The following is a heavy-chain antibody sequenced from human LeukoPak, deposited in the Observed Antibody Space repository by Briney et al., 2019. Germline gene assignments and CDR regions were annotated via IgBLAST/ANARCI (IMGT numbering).Heavy chain of an antibody. V-gene: IGHV4-59*01. CDR2: IYYSGST. Sequence: SETLSLTCTVSGGSISSYYWSWIRQPPGKGLEWIGYIYYSGSTNYNPSLKSRVTISVDTSKNQFSLKLSSVTAEDTAVYYCARGANIVVVTAILYYFDYWGQGALVTVSS. CDR3: ARGANIVVVTAILYYFDY. J-gene: IGHJ4*02. CDR1: GGSISSYY. D-gene: IGHD2-21*02.